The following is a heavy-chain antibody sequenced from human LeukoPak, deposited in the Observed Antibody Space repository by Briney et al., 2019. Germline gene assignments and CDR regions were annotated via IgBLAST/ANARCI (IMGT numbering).Heavy chain of an antibody. V-gene: IGHV1-18*01. Sequence: ASVKVSCKASGYTFTSYGISWVRQAPGQGLEWMGWISAYNGNTNYARKLQGRVTMTTDTSTSTAYMELRSLRSDDTAVYYCARLADLTPADYDILTGYYREFRSFWFDPWGQGTLVTVSS. CDR1: GYTFTSYG. D-gene: IGHD3-9*01. J-gene: IGHJ5*02. CDR2: ISAYNGNT. CDR3: ARLADLTPADYDILTGYYREFRSFWFDP.